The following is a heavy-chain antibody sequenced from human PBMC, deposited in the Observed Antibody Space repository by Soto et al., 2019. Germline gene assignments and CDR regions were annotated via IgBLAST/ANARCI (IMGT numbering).Heavy chain of an antibody. Sequence: PSQTLSLTWTVSGGSSTDSYWSWIRKPPGKGLEWVGYIHYSGSTNYNPSLKSRVTISVDTSKNQFSLKLSSVTAADTAVYYCARANRYSYYYYYGMDVWGQGPTVTVSS. J-gene: IGHJ6*02. CDR1: GGSSTDSY. V-gene: IGHV4-59*12. D-gene: IGHD5-18*01. CDR3: ARANRYSYYYYYGMDV. CDR2: IHYSGST.